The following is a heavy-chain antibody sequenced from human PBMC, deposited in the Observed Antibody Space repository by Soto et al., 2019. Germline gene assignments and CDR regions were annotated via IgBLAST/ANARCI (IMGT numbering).Heavy chain of an antibody. Sequence: SETLSLTCSVSGGSISSSSYSWGWIRQPPGKGLEWIGTIYYSGSIYYNPSLKSRVTISVDTSKNQFSLKLSSVTAAETAVYYCTRQSSGWYNWFDPWGQGTLVTVSS. D-gene: IGHD6-19*01. V-gene: IGHV4-39*01. CDR2: IYYSGSI. CDR3: TRQSSGWYNWFDP. CDR1: GGSISSSSYS. J-gene: IGHJ5*02.